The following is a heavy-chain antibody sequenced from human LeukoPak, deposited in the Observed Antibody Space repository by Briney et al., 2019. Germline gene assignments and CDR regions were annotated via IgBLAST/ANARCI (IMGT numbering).Heavy chain of an antibody. Sequence: ASVKVSCKASGYTFTGYFLHWVRQAPGQGLEWMGWINPNSGGTNFAQKFQGRVTMTRDTSITTTYMELSRLRSDDTAVYFCAKPYVGSALDIWGQGTMVTVSS. CDR3: AKPYVGSALDI. CDR1: GYTFTGYF. J-gene: IGHJ3*02. V-gene: IGHV1-2*02. CDR2: INPNSGGT. D-gene: IGHD3-10*02.